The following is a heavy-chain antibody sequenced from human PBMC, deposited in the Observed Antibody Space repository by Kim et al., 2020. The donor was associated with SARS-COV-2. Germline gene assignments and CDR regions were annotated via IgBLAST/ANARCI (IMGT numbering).Heavy chain of an antibody. CDR3: ASRHYPNWENDY. CDR1: GGSVSSGSYY. D-gene: IGHD7-27*01. V-gene: IGHV4-61*01. J-gene: IGHJ4*02. CDR2: IYYSGST. Sequence: SETLSLTCTVSGGSVSSGSYYWSWIRQPPGKGLEWIGYIYYSGSTNYNPSLKSRVTISVDTSKNQFSLKLSSVTAADTAVYYCASRHYPNWENDYWGQGTLVTVSS.